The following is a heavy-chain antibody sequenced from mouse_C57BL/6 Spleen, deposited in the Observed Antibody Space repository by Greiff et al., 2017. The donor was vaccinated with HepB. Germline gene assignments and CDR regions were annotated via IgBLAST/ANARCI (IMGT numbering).Heavy chain of an antibody. CDR3: AIRTAQASFAY. J-gene: IGHJ3*01. V-gene: IGHV2-2*01. Sequence: VKLKQSGPGLVQPSQSLSITCTVSGFSLTSYGVHWVRQSPGKGLEWLGVIWSGGSTDYNAAFISRLSISKDNSKSQVFFKMNSLQADDTAIYYCAIRTAQASFAYWGQGTLVTVSA. CDR2: IWSGGST. CDR1: GFSLTSYG. D-gene: IGHD3-2*02.